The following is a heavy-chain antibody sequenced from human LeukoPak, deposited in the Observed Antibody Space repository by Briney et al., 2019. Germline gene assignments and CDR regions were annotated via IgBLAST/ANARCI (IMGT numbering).Heavy chain of an antibody. CDR2: IIPIFGTA. D-gene: IGHD3-9*01. CDR1: GGTFSSYA. J-gene: IGHJ6*04. CDR3: ARITRSDYDILTGLPLYYYYGMDV. V-gene: IGHV1-69*06. Sequence: SVKVSCKASGGTFSSYAISWVRRAPGQGLEWMGGIIPIFGTANYAQKFQGRVTITADKSTSTAYMELSSLRSEDTAVYYCARITRSDYDILTGLPLYYYYGMDVWGKGTTVTVSS.